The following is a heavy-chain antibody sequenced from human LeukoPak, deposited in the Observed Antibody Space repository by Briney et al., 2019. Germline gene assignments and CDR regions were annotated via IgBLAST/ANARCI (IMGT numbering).Heavy chain of an antibody. CDR3: AKYGNSSS. Sequence: GGSLRLSCAPSGFTFDDYAMHWVRQAPGKGLEWVSGIRWNSGSIGYADSVKGRFTISRDNAKNSLYPQMNSQRAEDTALYYCAKYGNSSSWGQGTLATVSS. CDR2: IRWNSGSI. CDR1: GFTFDDYA. J-gene: IGHJ5*02. V-gene: IGHV3-9*01. D-gene: IGHD6-6*01.